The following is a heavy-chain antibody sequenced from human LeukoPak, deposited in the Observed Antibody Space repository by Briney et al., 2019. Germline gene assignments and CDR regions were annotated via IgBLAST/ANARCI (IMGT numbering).Heavy chain of an antibody. CDR3: ARNNGMDV. V-gene: IGHV3-7*03. CDR1: GFALSSHW. Sequence: GGSLRLSCAASGFALSSHWMTWVRQVPGRGPEWVANVNRDGSETYYLDSVKGRFTISKDNAKNPLYLQMNSLRAEDTALYHCARNNGMDVWGQGTTVIVSS. J-gene: IGHJ6*02. CDR2: VNRDGSET.